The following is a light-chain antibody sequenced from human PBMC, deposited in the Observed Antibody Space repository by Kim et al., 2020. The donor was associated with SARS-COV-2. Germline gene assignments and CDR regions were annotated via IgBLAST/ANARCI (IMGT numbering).Light chain of an antibody. Sequence: PGESATLSCRARQSVTNYLAWYQPKPGQAPRLLIYDASNRATGIPARFSGSGSGTDFTLTISSLEPEDFAVYYCQQRSNWPPVTFGQGTRLEIK. CDR3: QQRSNWPPVT. V-gene: IGKV3-11*01. CDR2: DAS. J-gene: IGKJ5*01. CDR1: QSVTNY.